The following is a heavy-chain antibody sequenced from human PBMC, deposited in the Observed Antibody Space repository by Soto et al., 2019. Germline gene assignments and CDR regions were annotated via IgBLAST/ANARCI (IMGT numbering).Heavy chain of an antibody. V-gene: IGHV1-69*12. D-gene: IGHD5-18*01. J-gene: IGHJ4*02. CDR1: GGTFSSYA. Sequence: QVQLVQSGAEVKKPGSSVKVSCKASGGTFSSYAISWVRQAPGQGLEWMGGIIPIFGTANYAQKFQGRVTXTAXEXMSTAYMELSSLRSEDTDVYYCARVGYSYGSGTFDYWGQGTLVTVSS. CDR3: ARVGYSYGSGTFDY. CDR2: IIPIFGTA.